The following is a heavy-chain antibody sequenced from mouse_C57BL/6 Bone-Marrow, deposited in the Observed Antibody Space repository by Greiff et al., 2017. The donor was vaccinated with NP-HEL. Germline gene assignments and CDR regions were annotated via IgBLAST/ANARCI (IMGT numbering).Heavy chain of an antibody. CDR2: IYPGSGST. D-gene: IGHD2-5*01. V-gene: IGHV1-55*01. J-gene: IGHJ1*03. Sequence: QVQLQQPGAELVKPGASVKMSCKASGYTFTSYWITWVKQRPGQGLEWIGDIYPGSGSTNYNEKLKSKAKLTVSTASITAYMQLSSLTSDDSAVYYCAIAYYSNLYWYFDVWGTGTTVTVSS. CDR3: AIAYYSNLYWYFDV. CDR1: GYTFTSYW.